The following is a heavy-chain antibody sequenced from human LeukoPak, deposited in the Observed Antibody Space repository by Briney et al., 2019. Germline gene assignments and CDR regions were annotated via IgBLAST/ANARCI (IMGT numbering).Heavy chain of an antibody. CDR3: ARAYYYDSSGYPDFDY. CDR2: ISAYNGNT. Sequence: SVKVSCKASGYTFTSYGISWVRQAPGQGLEWMGWISAYNGNTNYAQKLQGRVTMTTDTSTSTAYMGLRSLRSDDTAVYYCARAYYYDSSGYPDFDYWGQGTLVTVSS. D-gene: IGHD3-22*01. CDR1: GYTFTSYG. V-gene: IGHV1-18*01. J-gene: IGHJ4*02.